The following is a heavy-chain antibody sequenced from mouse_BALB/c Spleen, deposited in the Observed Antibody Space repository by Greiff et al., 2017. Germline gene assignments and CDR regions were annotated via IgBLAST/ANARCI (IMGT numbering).Heavy chain of an antibody. V-gene: IGHV5-17*02. CDR2: ISSGSSTI. Sequence: DVKLVESGGGLVQPGGSRKLSCAASGFTFSSFGMHWVRQAPEKGLEWVAYISSGSSTIYYADTVKGRFTISRDNPKNTLFQQMTSLRSEDTAMYYCARELRGGFDYWGQGTTLTVSS. CDR1: GFTFSSFG. J-gene: IGHJ2*01. CDR3: ARELRGGFDY. D-gene: IGHD1-1*01.